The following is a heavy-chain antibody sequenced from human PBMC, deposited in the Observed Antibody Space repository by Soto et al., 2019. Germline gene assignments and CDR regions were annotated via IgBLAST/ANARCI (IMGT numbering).Heavy chain of an antibody. V-gene: IGHV4-31*03. CDR1: GGSISSGGYY. J-gene: IGHJ1*01. CDR3: ARGEGYYYDSSGYRQVPYFQP. Sequence: QVQLQESGPGLVKPSQTLSLTCTVSGGSISSGGYYWSWIRQHPGKGLEWIGYIYYSGSTYYNPSLQSRVTISVDTSKNQCSLKLSSVTAADTAVYYCARGEGYYYDSSGYRQVPYFQPWGQGTLVTVSS. D-gene: IGHD3-22*01. CDR2: IYYSGST.